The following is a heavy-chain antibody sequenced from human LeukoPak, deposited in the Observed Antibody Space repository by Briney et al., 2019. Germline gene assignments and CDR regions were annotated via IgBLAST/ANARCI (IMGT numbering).Heavy chain of an antibody. Sequence: PGGSLRLSCVASGFTFSDYAMSWVRQAPGKGLEWVSAISGSGGSTYYADSVKGRFTISRDNSKNTLYLQMNSLRAEDTAVYYCAKDGGYDLYIWFDPWGQGTLVTVSS. V-gene: IGHV3-23*01. CDR3: AKDGGYDLYIWFDP. J-gene: IGHJ5*02. CDR1: GFTFSDYA. CDR2: ISGSGGST. D-gene: IGHD5-12*01.